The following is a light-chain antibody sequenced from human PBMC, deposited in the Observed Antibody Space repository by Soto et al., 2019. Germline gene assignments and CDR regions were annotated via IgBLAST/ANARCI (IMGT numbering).Light chain of an antibody. CDR2: GAS. V-gene: IGKV3-20*01. Sequence: EIVLTQSPGTLSLSPGARATLSCRASQSVSSYLAWYQQKPGQAPRLLMYGASSRATGIPDRFSGSGSGTDFTLTISSLEPEDFAVYYCHHYGDTPRTFGQGTKVDIK. J-gene: IGKJ1*01. CDR1: QSVSSY. CDR3: HHYGDTPRT.